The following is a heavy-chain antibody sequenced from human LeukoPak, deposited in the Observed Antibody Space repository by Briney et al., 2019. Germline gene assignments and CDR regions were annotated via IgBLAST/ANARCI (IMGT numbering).Heavy chain of an antibody. Sequence: PGGSLRLSCAASGFTFSSYSMNWVRQAPGKGLEWVSYISSGSGTINYAGSVKGRFTISRDNTKNSLFLQMNSLRAEDTAVYYCAKPYCSGGSCYWFSAFDYWGQGTLVTVSS. D-gene: IGHD2-15*01. CDR3: AKPYCSGGSCYWFSAFDY. J-gene: IGHJ4*02. CDR1: GFTFSSYS. CDR2: ISSGSGTI. V-gene: IGHV3-48*04.